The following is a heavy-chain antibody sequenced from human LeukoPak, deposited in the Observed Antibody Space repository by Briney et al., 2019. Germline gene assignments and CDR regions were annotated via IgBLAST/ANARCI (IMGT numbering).Heavy chain of an antibody. CDR2: IIPMFGTA. CDR3: ASPLHSSGNYYGMDV. Sequence: RVASVKASCKASGGTFSRHAINWVRQAPGQGLEWMGGIIPMFGTAKDAQKFQGRVTITADESTSTAYMELSSLRSEDTAVYYCASPLHSSGNYYGMDVWGQGTTVTVSS. J-gene: IGHJ6*02. CDR1: GGTFSRHA. V-gene: IGHV1-69*13. D-gene: IGHD3-22*01.